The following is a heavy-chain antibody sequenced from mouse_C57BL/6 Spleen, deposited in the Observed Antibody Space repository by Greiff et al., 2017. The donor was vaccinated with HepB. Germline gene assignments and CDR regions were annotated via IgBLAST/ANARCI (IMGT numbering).Heavy chain of an antibody. V-gene: IGHV1-82*01. CDR1: GYAFSSSW. Sequence: VQLLESGPELVKPGASVKISCKASGYAFSSSWMNWVKQRPGKGLEWIGRIYPGDGDTNYNGKFKGKATLTADKSSSTAYMQLSSLTSEDSAVYFCAREGDSNYDFDYWGQGTTLTVSS. CDR2: IYPGDGDT. J-gene: IGHJ2*01. D-gene: IGHD2-5*01. CDR3: AREGDSNYDFDY.